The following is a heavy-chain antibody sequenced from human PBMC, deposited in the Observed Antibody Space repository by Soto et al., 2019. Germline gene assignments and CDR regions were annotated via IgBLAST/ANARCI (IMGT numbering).Heavy chain of an antibody. Sequence: QVQLQQWGAGLLKPSETLSLTCAVYGGFVSSGSYYWSWIRQPPGKGLEWIGEMSHSGGTHFNPSLKSRVTLPVDTSKNQFSLKMSSVTAADTALYYCARVERGTVTTVVDAFDIWGPGTMVTVSS. D-gene: IGHD1-1*01. CDR1: GGFVSSGSYY. J-gene: IGHJ3*02. CDR2: MSHSGGT. V-gene: IGHV4-34*01. CDR3: ARVERGTVTTVVDAFDI.